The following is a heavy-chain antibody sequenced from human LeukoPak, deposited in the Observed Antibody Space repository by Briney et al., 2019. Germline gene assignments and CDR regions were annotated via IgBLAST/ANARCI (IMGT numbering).Heavy chain of an antibody. D-gene: IGHD4-17*01. Sequence: GASVKVSCKASGYTFTSYDINWVRQATGQGLEWMGGIIPILGTANYARKFQGRVTITADKSTSTAYMELSSLRSEDTAVYYCARLGEDGDYHYYYYYMDVWGKGTTVTVSS. V-gene: IGHV1-69*10. CDR2: IIPILGTA. J-gene: IGHJ6*03. CDR3: ARLGEDGDYHYYYYYMDV. CDR1: GYTFTSYD.